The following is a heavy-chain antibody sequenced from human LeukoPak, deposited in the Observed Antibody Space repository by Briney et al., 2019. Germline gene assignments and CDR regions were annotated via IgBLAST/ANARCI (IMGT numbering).Heavy chain of an antibody. CDR3: AKEVAYGDYILGWYFDL. V-gene: IGHV3-23*01. J-gene: IGHJ2*01. Sequence: PGGSLRLSCAASGFTFNSYAITWVRQAPGKGLEWVSAISGSGFSTYYADSVKGRFTISRDNSKNTLYLQMNSLRAEDTAVYYCAKEVAYGDYILGWYFDLWGRGTLVTVSS. CDR2: ISGSGFST. CDR1: GFTFNSYA. D-gene: IGHD4-17*01.